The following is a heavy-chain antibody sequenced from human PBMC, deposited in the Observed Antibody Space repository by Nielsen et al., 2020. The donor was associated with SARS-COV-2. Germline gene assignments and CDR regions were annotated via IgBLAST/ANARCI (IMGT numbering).Heavy chain of an antibody. V-gene: IGHV1-69*06. D-gene: IGHD6-19*01. CDR3: ASRGGGGGSGSYYGMDV. CDR1: GGTFSSYA. Sequence: SVKVSCKASGGTFSSYAISWVRQAPGQGLEWMGGIIPIFGTANYAQKFQGRVTITADKSTSTAYMGLSSLRSEDTAVYYCASRGGGGGSGSYYGMDVWGQGTTVTVSS. CDR2: IIPIFGTA. J-gene: IGHJ6*02.